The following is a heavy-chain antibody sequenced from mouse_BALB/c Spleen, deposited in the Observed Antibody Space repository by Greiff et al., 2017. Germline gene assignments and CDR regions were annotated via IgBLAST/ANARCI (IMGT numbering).Heavy chain of an antibody. Sequence: VQLQQSGPELVKPGASVKMSCKASGYTFTSYVMHWVKQKPGQGLEWIGYINPYNDGTKYNEKFKGKATLTSDKSSSTAYMELSSLTSEDSAVYYCARPFFTTVVGYWGQGTTLTVSS. V-gene: IGHV1-14*01. CDR2: INPYNDGT. CDR1: GYTFTSYV. CDR3: ARPFFTTVVGY. J-gene: IGHJ2*01. D-gene: IGHD1-1*01.